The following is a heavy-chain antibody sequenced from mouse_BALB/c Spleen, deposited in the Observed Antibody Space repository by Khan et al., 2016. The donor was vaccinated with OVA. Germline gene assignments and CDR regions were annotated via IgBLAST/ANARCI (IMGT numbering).Heavy chain of an antibody. CDR3: AREVYYDYAYYYDMDY. CDR2: IWGDGST. D-gene: IGHD2-4*01. Sequence: VQLQESGPGLVTPSQSLSITCTASGFSLTGYGVNWVRQPPGKGLEWLGMIWGDGSTDYNSALISRLSISKDNSKCQVSLKMNSLHTDDTARYYCAREVYYDYAYYYDMDYWGQGTSVTVSS. J-gene: IGHJ4*01. V-gene: IGHV2-6-7*01. CDR1: GFSLTGYG.